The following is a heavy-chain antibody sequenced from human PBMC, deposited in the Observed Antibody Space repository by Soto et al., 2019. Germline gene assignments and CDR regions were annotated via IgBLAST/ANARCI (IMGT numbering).Heavy chain of an antibody. V-gene: IGHV3-73*01. CDR2: IRSKANSYAT. J-gene: IGHJ6*02. D-gene: IGHD1-26*01. Sequence: GGSLRLSCAASGFTFSGSAMHWVRQASGKGLEWVGRIRSKANSYATAYAASVKGRFTISRDDSKNTAYLQMNSLKTEDTAVYYCTRLTVGATDEVKYYYGMDVWGQGTTVTVSS. CDR1: GFTFSGSA. CDR3: TRLTVGATDEVKYYYGMDV.